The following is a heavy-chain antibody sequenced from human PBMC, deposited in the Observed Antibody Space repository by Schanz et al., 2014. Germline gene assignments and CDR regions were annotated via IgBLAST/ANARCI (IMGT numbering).Heavy chain of an antibody. J-gene: IGHJ3*01. CDR3: TRDRGALINHNDALDL. V-gene: IGHV3-30*04. Sequence: QVQLVESGGSVVQPGTSLRLSCAASGFTFRGHAMHWVRQAPGQGLEKVAVTSTDGTKTYYAASVRGRFTISRDNSKNTVYLQMNSLRSEDTAVYYCTRDRGALINHNDALDLWGQGTMVSVSS. CDR2: TSTDGTKT. CDR1: GFTFRGHA. D-gene: IGHD3-16*01.